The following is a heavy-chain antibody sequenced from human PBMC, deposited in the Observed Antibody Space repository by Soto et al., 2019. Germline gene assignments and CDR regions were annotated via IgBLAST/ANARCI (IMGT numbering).Heavy chain of an antibody. V-gene: IGHV3-48*01. D-gene: IGHD2-15*01. Sequence: GGSLRLSCAASGFTFNSYSMNWVRQAPGKGLEWVSYISSSSSAIYYADSVKGRFTISRDNAKNSLYLQMNSLRAEDTAVYYCARSACSGGSCIVPFDYWGQGTLVTVSS. J-gene: IGHJ4*02. CDR2: ISSSSSAI. CDR1: GFTFNSYS. CDR3: ARSACSGGSCIVPFDY.